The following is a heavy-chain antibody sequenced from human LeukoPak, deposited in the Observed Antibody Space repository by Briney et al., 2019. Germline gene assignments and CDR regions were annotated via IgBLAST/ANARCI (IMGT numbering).Heavy chain of an antibody. Sequence: GGSLRLSCAASGFTVSSNYMSWVRQAPGKGLEWVSVIYSGGSTYYADSVKGRFTISRDNSKNTLYLQMNSLRAEDTAVYYCARRIYSSSWYPFDYWGQGTLVTVSS. J-gene: IGHJ4*02. CDR1: GFTVSSNY. CDR2: IYSGGST. V-gene: IGHV3-66*04. CDR3: ARRIYSSSWYPFDY. D-gene: IGHD6-13*01.